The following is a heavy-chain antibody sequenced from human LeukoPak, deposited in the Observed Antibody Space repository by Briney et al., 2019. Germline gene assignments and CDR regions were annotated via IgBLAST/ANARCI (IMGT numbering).Heavy chain of an antibody. CDR1: GFSFTTYW. CDR2: IKQDGTEK. J-gene: IGHJ5*02. D-gene: IGHD2-15*01. Sequence: GGSLRLSCAASGFSFTTYWMSWVRQAPGKGLEWVANIKQDGTEKYYVDSVKGRFTISRDNAKNSLYLQMNSLRAEDTAVYYCARDPGYCSGGSCYKGVNWFDPWGQGTLVTVSS. V-gene: IGHV3-7*01. CDR3: ARDPGYCSGGSCYKGVNWFDP.